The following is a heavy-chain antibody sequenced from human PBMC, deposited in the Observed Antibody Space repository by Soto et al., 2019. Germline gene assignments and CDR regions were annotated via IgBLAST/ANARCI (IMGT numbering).Heavy chain of an antibody. J-gene: IGHJ6*02. V-gene: IGHV3-30-3*01. Sequence: GGSLRLSCAASGFTFSSYAMHWVRQAPGKGLEWVAVISYDGSNKYYADSVKGRFTISRDNSKNTLYLQMNSLRAEDTAVYYCARDRASIVVVPAALVVWGQGTTVTVSS. CDR1: GFTFSSYA. D-gene: IGHD2-2*01. CDR2: ISYDGSNK. CDR3: ARDRASIVVVPAALVV.